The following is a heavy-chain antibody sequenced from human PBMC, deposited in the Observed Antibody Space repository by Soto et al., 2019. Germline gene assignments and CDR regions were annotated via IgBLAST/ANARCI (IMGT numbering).Heavy chain of an antibody. V-gene: IGHV4-59*08. D-gene: IGHD1-1*01. Sequence: PSETLSLTCTVSGGAISSYYWNWIRQPPGKGLEWIGYIHYTGSSSYNPSLKSRVTVSVDTSKNHFSLKLRSVTAADTAVYYCAREPNYYYGFDVWGQGTTVTVS. CDR2: IHYTGSS. CDR1: GGAISSYY. J-gene: IGHJ6*02. CDR3: AREPNYYYGFDV.